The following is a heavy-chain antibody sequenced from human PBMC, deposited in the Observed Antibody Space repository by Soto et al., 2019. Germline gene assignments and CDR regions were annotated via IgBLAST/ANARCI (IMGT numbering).Heavy chain of an antibody. CDR2: ISGSGFKK. CDR1: GFIFENFG. V-gene: IGHV3-23*01. J-gene: IGHJ4*02. D-gene: IGHD3-22*01. CDR3: AKGRYYYDSSGLDY. Sequence: GGSLRLSCAASGFIFENFGMSWVRQAPGKGLEWISSISGSGFKKYYADSVKGRFTISRDNSKSTVYLELNNLSAEDTAVYHCAKGRYYYDSSGLDYWGQGTLVTVSS.